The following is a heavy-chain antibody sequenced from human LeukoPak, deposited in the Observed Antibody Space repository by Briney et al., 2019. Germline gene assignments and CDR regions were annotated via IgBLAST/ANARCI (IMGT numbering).Heavy chain of an antibody. Sequence: GGSLRLSCAAAGFTFSNYAMTWVRQAPGKGLEWVSSISGSGGSTYYADSVKGRFTISRDNSKNTLYLQMYSLRAEDTAVYYCAKPKCSDTTCYRFFDYWGQGLVVTVSS. V-gene: IGHV3-23*01. CDR1: GFTFSNYA. D-gene: IGHD2-15*01. CDR3: AKPKCSDTTCYRFFDY. CDR2: ISGSGGST. J-gene: IGHJ4*02.